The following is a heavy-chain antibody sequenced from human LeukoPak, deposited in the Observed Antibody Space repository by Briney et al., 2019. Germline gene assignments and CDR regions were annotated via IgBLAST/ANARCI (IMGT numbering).Heavy chain of an antibody. Sequence: GGSLRLSCAASGFTFSSYSMNWVRQAPGKGLEWVSSISSSSSYIYYADSVKGRFTISRDNAKNSLNLQMNSLRAEDTAVYYCARADWDTAMIDYWGQGTLVTVSS. CDR3: ARADWDTAMIDY. CDR1: GFTFSSYS. V-gene: IGHV3-21*01. J-gene: IGHJ4*02. CDR2: ISSSSSYI. D-gene: IGHD5-18*01.